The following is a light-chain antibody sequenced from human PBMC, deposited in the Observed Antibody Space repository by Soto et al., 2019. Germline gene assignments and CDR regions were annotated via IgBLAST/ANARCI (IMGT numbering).Light chain of an antibody. CDR3: QQRSNWPLT. CDR1: QSVSSY. CDR2: DAS. J-gene: IGKJ4*02. Sequence: EIVLTQSPATLSLSPGERATLSCRASQSVSSYLAWYQQKPGQAPRLLFFDASNRATGIPPRFSGGGSVTDFTLTISRRDPEDSAVYYCQQRSNWPLTFGGGTKVEIK. V-gene: IGKV3-11*01.